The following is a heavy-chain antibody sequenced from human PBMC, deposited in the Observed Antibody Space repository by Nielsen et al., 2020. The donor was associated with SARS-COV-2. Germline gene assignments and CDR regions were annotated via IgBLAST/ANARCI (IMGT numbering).Heavy chain of an antibody. CDR1: GFTFKNYA. D-gene: IGHD4-17*01. CDR2: IYSGGST. V-gene: IGHV3-53*01. CDR3: ARGYGDYYFDY. Sequence: GESLKISCAASGFTFKNYAMSWVRQAPGKGLEWVSVIYSGGSTYYADSVKGRFTISRDNSKNTLYLQMNSLRAEDTAVYYCARGYGDYYFDYWGQGTLVTVSS. J-gene: IGHJ4*02.